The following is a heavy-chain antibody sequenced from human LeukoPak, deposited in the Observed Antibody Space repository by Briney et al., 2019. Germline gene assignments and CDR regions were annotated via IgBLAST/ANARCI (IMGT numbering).Heavy chain of an antibody. CDR3: ARGTYYDFWSGSSSRFDI. J-gene: IGHJ3*02. D-gene: IGHD3-3*01. V-gene: IGHV4-39*07. Sequence: PSETLSLTCTVSGGSISSSSYYWGWIRQPPGKGLEWIGSIYYSGSTYYNPSLKSRVTISVDTSKNQFSLKLSSVTAADTAVYYCARGTYYDFWSGSSSRFDIWGQGTMVTVSS. CDR1: GGSISSSSYY. CDR2: IYYSGST.